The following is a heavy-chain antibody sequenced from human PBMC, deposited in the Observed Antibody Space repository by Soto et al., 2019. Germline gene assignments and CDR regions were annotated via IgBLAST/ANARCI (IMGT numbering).Heavy chain of an antibody. CDR2: IYSGGST. J-gene: IGHJ4*01. V-gene: IGHV3-53*01. CDR3: ARDHSSGWPFDY. CDR1: GFSVRSNY. Sequence: GGSLRLSCATSGFSVRSNYMSWVRQAPGKGLEWVSVIYSGGSTYYADSVKGRFTISRDNSKNTLYLQMNSLRAEDTAVYYCARDHSSGWPFDYWGHGTLVTVSS. D-gene: IGHD6-19*01.